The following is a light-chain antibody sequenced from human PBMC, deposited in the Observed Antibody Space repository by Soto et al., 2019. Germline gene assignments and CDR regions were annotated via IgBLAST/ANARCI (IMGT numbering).Light chain of an antibody. J-gene: IGKJ4*01. V-gene: IGKV3-20*01. CDR3: QQHGSSPLT. Sequence: MLITQAPATLPVSPGDRVTLSCRTSHSVNSHVAWYQQKPGQAPRLLIYAASSRATGIPDRFSGSGSGTDFSLTISSLEPEDFAVYYCQQHGSSPLTFGGGTKVDIK. CDR1: HSVNSH. CDR2: AAS.